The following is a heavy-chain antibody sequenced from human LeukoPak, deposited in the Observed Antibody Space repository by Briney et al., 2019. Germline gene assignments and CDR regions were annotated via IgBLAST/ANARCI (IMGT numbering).Heavy chain of an antibody. J-gene: IGHJ6*04. CDR3: AELGITMVGGV. D-gene: IGHD3-10*02. Sequence: GGSLRLSCAASGFTFSSYAMHWVRQAPGKGLEWVAVISYDGSNKYYADSVKGRFTISRDNAKNSLYLQMNSLRAEDTAVYYCAELGITMVGGVWGKGTTVTISS. CDR2: ISYDGSNK. CDR1: GFTFSSYA. V-gene: IGHV3-30*04.